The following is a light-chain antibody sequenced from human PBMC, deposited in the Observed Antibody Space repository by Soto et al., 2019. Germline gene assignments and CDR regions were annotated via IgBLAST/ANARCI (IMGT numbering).Light chain of an antibody. Sequence: EIVLTQSPGTLSLSPGERATLSCRASQSVSNNYLAWYQQKPGQAPRLLISAASSRATAIPDRFSGSGSGTAFTLTISRLEPEDFAVYFCQQYGSAPLTFGQGTRLEIE. CDR1: QSVSNNY. V-gene: IGKV3-20*01. J-gene: IGKJ5*01. CDR3: QQYGSAPLT. CDR2: AAS.